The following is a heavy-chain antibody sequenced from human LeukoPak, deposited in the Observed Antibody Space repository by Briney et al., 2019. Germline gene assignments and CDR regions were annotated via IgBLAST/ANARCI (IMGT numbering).Heavy chain of an antibody. V-gene: IGHV4-34*01. CDR3: ARGRVKYCSSTSCYYNWFDP. CDR1: GGSFSGYY. Sequence: SETLSLTCAVYGGSFSGYYWSWIRQPPGKGLEWIGEINHSGSTNYNPSLKSRATISVDTSKNQFSLKLSSVTAADTAVYYCARGRVKYCSSTSCYYNWFDPWGQGTLVTVSS. D-gene: IGHD2-2*01. J-gene: IGHJ5*02. CDR2: INHSGST.